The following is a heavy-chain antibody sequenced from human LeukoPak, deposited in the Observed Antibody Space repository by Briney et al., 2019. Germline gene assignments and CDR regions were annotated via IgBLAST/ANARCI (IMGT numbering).Heavy chain of an antibody. CDR3: ARGPKPLGSSSWPLDY. J-gene: IGHJ4*02. CDR2: ISYDGSNK. Sequence: GGSLRLSCAASGFTFSSYAMHWVRQAPGKGLERVAVISYDGSNKYYADSVKGRFTISRDNSKNTLYLQMNSLRAEDTAVYYCARGPKPLGSSSWPLDYWGQGTLVTVSS. V-gene: IGHV3-30-3*01. CDR1: GFTFSSYA. D-gene: IGHD6-13*01.